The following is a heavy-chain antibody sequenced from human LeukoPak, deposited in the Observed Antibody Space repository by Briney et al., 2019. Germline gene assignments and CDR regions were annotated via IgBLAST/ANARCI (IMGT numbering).Heavy chain of an antibody. V-gene: IGHV4-4*07. J-gene: IGHJ4*02. CDR3: ARERCSGGSYYQDY. D-gene: IGHD2-15*01. Sequence: SETLSLTCTVSGGSISSYYWSWIRQPPGKGLEWIGRIYTSGSTNYNPSLKSRVTMSVDTSKNQFSLKLSSVTAADTAVYYCARERCSGGSYYQDYWGQGTLVTVSS. CDR1: GGSISSYY. CDR2: IYTSGST.